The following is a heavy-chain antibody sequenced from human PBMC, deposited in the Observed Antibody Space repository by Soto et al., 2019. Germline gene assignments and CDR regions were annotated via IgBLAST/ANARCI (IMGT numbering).Heavy chain of an antibody. CDR1: RFTFSSYA. CDR2: ISGSGGST. CDR3: AKVNWNDLSIGY. D-gene: IGHD1-1*01. J-gene: IGHJ4*02. V-gene: IGHV3-23*01. Sequence: EVQLLESGGGLVQPGGSLRLSCAASRFTFSSYAMSWVRQAPGKGLEWVSAISGSGGSTYYADSVKGRFTISRDNSKNTLYLQMNSLRAEDTAVYYCAKVNWNDLSIGYWGQGTLVTVSS.